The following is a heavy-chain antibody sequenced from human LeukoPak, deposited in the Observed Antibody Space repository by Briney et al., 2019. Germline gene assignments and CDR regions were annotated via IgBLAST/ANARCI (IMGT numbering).Heavy chain of an antibody. J-gene: IGHJ5*02. Sequence: GGSLRLSCAASGFTFSSYSMNWVRQAPGKGLEWVSSISSSSSYIYYADSVKGRFTISRDNAKNSLYLQMNSLRAEDTAVYYCARDWNIVVVPAAMSWFDPWGQGTPVTVSS. V-gene: IGHV3-21*01. CDR3: ARDWNIVVVPAAMSWFDP. CDR2: ISSSSSYI. CDR1: GFTFSSYS. D-gene: IGHD2-2*01.